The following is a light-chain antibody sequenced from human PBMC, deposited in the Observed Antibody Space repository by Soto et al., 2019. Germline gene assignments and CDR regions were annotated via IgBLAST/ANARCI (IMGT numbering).Light chain of an antibody. J-gene: IGKJ1*01. V-gene: IGKV3-15*01. CDR1: QSVSSN. Sequence: IVMTQSPATLSVSPGERATLSCRASQSVSSNLAWYHQKPCRAPMLLIYGSTSRSTVIPARFSGSGSGKEFTITISSLQYEDFVVYSCQQYNTWTPETFGQGKKVAVK. CDR2: GST. CDR3: QQYNTWTPET.